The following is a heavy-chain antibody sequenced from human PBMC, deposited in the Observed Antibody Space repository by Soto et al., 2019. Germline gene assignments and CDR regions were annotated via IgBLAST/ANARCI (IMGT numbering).Heavy chain of an antibody. V-gene: IGHV1-8*01. CDR3: ARVGGDFIVVVPAAIFYPGIYYYGMDV. Sequence: VRQATGQGLEWMGWMNPNSGNTGYAQKFQCRVTMTMNTSISTAYMELSSLRSEDTAVYYCARVGGDFIVVVPAAIFYPGIYYYGMDVWGQGTTVTVSS. D-gene: IGHD2-2*02. J-gene: IGHJ6*02. CDR2: MNPNSGNT.